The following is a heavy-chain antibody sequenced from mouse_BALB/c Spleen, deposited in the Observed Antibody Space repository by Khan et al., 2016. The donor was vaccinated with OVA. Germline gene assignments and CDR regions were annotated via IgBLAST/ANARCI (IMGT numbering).Heavy chain of an antibody. CDR1: GFTFSTYA. J-gene: IGHJ3*01. D-gene: IGHD2-1*01. Sequence: EVELVASGGGLVKPGGSLKLSCAASGFTFSTYAMSWVRQTPEKRLEWVATISSYGDYTYYPDTVPGRFTISRDNAKNTLYLQMSSLRSEDTAMYYCARSPYGNFAYWGQGTLVTVSA. V-gene: IGHV5-9-3*01. CDR3: ARSPYGNFAY. CDR2: ISSYGDYT.